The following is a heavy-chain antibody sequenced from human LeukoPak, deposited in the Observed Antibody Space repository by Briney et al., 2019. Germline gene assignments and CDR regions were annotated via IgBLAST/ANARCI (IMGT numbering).Heavy chain of an antibody. V-gene: IGHV3-7*01. CDR2: IKQDGSEK. J-gene: IGHJ4*02. D-gene: IGHD3-3*01. CDR1: GFTFSTYL. Sequence: PGGSLRLSCAASGFTFSTYLMSWFRQAPGKGLEWVANIKQDGSEKYYVDSVKGRFTISRDNAKNSLYLQMHSLSAEDTAVYYCAREGYDFWSGYSFYFDYWGQGTLVTVSS. CDR3: AREGYDFWSGYSFYFDY.